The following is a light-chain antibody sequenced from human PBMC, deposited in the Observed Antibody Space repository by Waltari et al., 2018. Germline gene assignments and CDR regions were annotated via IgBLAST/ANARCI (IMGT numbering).Light chain of an antibody. V-gene: IGLV2-8*01. J-gene: IGLJ1*01. Sequence: QSALTQPPSASGSPGQSVTISCTGTSSDVGGYNYVSWYQQHPGKAPKIMIYEVNKLPSWDPDRFAGAKSCSTASLTVSGLQAEDEADYYCSSYAGSSTPLYVFGTGTKVTVL. CDR2: EVN. CDR3: SSYAGSSTPLYV. CDR1: SSDVGGYNY.